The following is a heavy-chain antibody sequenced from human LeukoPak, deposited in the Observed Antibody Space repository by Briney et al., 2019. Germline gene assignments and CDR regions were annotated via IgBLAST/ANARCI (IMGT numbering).Heavy chain of an antibody. J-gene: IGHJ4*02. CDR3: ATVVVVAATPSDY. CDR2: FDPEDGGT. Sequence: ASVEVCCKVSGYTLTELSMHWVRQAPGKGLEWVGGFDPEDGGTIYAQKFQGRVTKTEDTSTDTAYMELSSLRSEDTAVYYCATVVVVAATPSDYWGQGTLVTVSS. D-gene: IGHD2-15*01. CDR1: GYTLTELS. V-gene: IGHV1-24*01.